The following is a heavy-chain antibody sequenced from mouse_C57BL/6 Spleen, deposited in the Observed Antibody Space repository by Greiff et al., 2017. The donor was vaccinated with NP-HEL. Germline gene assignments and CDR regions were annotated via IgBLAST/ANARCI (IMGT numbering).Heavy chain of an antibody. Sequence: VQLQQSGAELARPGASVKMSCKASGYTFTSYTMHWVKQRPGQGLEWIGYINPSSGYTKYNQKFKDKATLTADKSSSTAYMQLSSLTSEDSAVYYCARSNYGNYEGAMDYWGQGTSVTVSS. CDR3: ARSNYGNYEGAMDY. D-gene: IGHD2-1*01. J-gene: IGHJ4*01. V-gene: IGHV1-4*01. CDR1: GYTFTSYT. CDR2: INPSSGYT.